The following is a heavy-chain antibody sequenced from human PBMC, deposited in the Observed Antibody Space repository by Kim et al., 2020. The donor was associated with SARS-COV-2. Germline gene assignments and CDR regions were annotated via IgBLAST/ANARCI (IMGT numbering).Heavy chain of an antibody. CDR1: GFTFSSYS. D-gene: IGHD4-17*01. J-gene: IGHJ6*03. CDR2: ISRSSSYI. Sequence: GGSLRLSCAASGFTFSSYSMTWVRQAPGKGLEWVSSISRSSSYIYYADSVKGRFTISRDNAKNSLYLQMNSLRAEDTAVYYCARDNEEIDYGYYQNYYYYIDVWGKGTTVTVSS. V-gene: IGHV3-21*01. CDR3: ARDNEEIDYGYYQNYYYYIDV.